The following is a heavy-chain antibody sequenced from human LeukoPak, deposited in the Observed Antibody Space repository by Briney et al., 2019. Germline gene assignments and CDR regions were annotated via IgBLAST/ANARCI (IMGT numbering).Heavy chain of an antibody. CDR2: IIPIFGTA. D-gene: IGHD2-2*01. CDR3: ARAPLYCSSTSCYAWNYYYYGMDV. V-gene: IGHV1-69*13. J-gene: IGHJ6*02. Sequence: SVKVSCKVSGYTLTELSMHWVRQAPGQGLEWMGGIIPIFGTANYAQKFQGRVTITADESTSTAYMELSSLRSEDTAVYYCARAPLYCSSTSCYAWNYYYYGMDVWGQGTTATVSS. CDR1: GYTLTELS.